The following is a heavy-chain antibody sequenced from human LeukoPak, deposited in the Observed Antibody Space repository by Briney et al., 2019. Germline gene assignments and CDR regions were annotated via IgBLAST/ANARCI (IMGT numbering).Heavy chain of an antibody. D-gene: IGHD6-19*01. V-gene: IGHV3-7*01. J-gene: IGHJ4*02. Sequence: GGSLRLSCAASGFTSSSYWMTWVRQAPGKGLEWVANIKQDGSEKYYVASVKGRFTISRDNAKNSLYLQMSSLRAEDTAVYYCARDPFYGSGWPYFDYWGQGTLVTVSS. CDR2: IKQDGSEK. CDR1: GFTSSSYW. CDR3: ARDPFYGSGWPYFDY.